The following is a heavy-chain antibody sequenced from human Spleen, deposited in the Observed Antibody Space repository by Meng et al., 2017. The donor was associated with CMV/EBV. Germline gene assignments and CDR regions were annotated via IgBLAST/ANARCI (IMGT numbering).Heavy chain of an antibody. J-gene: IGHJ4*02. CDR3: ARYQFVIAARWDY. Sequence: SETLSLTCTVSGDSITGSSYYWGWIRQPPGKGLEWIGNIYYSGSTYYSPSLKSRVTISVDTSKNQFSLKLSSVTAADTAVYYCARYQFVIAARWDYWGQGTLVTVSS. CDR2: IYYSGST. D-gene: IGHD6-6*01. CDR1: GDSITGSSYY. V-gene: IGHV4-39*01.